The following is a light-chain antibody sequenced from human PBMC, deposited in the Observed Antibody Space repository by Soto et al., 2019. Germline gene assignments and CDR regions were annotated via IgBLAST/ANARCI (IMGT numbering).Light chain of an antibody. CDR3: CSTADRDYF. CDR2: EGS. J-gene: IGLJ1*01. Sequence: QSVLTQPASVSGSPGQSITISCTGTSSDVGSYNLVSWYQQHPGKAPKLMIYEGSKRPSGVSNRFSGSKSGNTASLTISGPQAEEEAVYYCCSTADRDYFFGTGTKVT. CDR1: SSDVGSYNL. V-gene: IGLV2-23*01.